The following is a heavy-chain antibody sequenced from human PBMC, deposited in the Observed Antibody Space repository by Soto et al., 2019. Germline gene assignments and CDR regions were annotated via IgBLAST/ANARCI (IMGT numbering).Heavy chain of an antibody. Sequence: ASVKVSCKASGGTFSSYTISWVRQAPGQGLEWMGRIIPILGIANYAQKFQGRVTITADKSMSTAYMELSSLRSEDTAVYYCARGVVATTSRYYYYYMDVWGKGTTVTVSS. CDR2: IIPILGIA. J-gene: IGHJ6*03. D-gene: IGHD5-12*01. V-gene: IGHV1-69*02. CDR3: ARGVVATTSRYYYYYMDV. CDR1: GGTFSSYT.